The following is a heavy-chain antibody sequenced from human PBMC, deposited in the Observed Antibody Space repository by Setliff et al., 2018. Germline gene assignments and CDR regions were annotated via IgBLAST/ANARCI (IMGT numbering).Heavy chain of an antibody. CDR1: GITFRTYS. V-gene: IGHV3-48*01. J-gene: IGHJ4*02. Sequence: PGGSLRLSCAASGITFRTYSLNWVRQAPGKGLEWVSFISSDSRTIYYADSVKGRFTISRDNAKNSLYLQMNSLRAKDTAMYYCARGTFSDFWSGDYYDYWGQGTLVTVSS. CDR2: ISSDSRTI. D-gene: IGHD3-3*01. CDR3: ARGTFSDFWSGDYYDY.